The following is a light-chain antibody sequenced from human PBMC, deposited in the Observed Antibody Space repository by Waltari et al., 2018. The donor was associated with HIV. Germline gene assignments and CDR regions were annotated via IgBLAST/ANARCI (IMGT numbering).Light chain of an antibody. J-gene: IGLJ3*02. CDR1: SGDIARNY. Sequence: NFMLTQPHSVSESPGKTLTISCTRSSGDIARNYVQWYQQRPGSSPTTVIYGDYERPSGAPDRFSGAIDSSSNSASLTISGLKTDDEADYYCQSYDNGNWVLGGGTKLTVL. CDR2: GDY. CDR3: QSYDNGNWV. V-gene: IGLV6-57*01.